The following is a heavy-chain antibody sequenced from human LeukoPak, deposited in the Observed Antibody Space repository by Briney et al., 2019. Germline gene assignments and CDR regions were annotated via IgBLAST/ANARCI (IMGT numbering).Heavy chain of an antibody. D-gene: IGHD2-2*01. CDR1: GGSIAIRNYY. CDR2: IYYSGST. V-gene: IGHV4-39*01. J-gene: IGHJ5*02. Sequence: SETLSLTCAVSGGSIAIRNYYWGWIRQPPGKGLEWIGSIYYSGSTYYNPSLKSRVTISVDTSKNQFSLKLSSVTAADTAVYYCARGQYCSSTSCYVGISTWGQGTLVTVSS. CDR3: ARGQYCSSTSCYVGIST.